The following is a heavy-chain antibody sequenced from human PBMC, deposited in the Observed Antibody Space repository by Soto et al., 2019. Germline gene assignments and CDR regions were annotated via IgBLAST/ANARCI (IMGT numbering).Heavy chain of an antibody. CDR3: ARTPSSIAAHYFDY. Sequence: SETLSLTCTVSGGSISSYYWIWIRQPPGKGLEWIGYISYSGSTNYNPSLKSRPTISVDTSKNQFSLKLSSVTAADTAVYYCARTPSSIAAHYFDYWGQGTLVTVSS. CDR2: ISYSGST. D-gene: IGHD6-6*01. CDR1: GGSISSYY. J-gene: IGHJ4*02. V-gene: IGHV4-59*12.